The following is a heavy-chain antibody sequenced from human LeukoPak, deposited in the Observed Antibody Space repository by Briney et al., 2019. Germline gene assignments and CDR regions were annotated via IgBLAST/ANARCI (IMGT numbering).Heavy chain of an antibody. J-gene: IGHJ4*02. CDR3: ARDLSSGDY. Sequence: PGGSLRLSCAASGFTFDDYAMHWVRQAPGKGLEWVSGISWNSGSIGYADSVKGRFTISRDNAKNSLYLQMNSLRVEDTAVYYCARDLSSGDYWGQGTLVTVSS. D-gene: IGHD3-22*01. CDR1: GFTFDDYA. V-gene: IGHV3-9*01. CDR2: ISWNSGSI.